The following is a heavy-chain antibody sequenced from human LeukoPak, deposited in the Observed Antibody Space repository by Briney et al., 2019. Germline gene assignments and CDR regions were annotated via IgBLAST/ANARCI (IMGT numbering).Heavy chain of an antibody. D-gene: IGHD5-12*01. J-gene: IGHJ4*02. V-gene: IGHV4-34*01. CDR1: GGSFSSYY. Sequence: SETLSLTCAVYGGSFSSYYWSWIRQPPGKGLEWIGEINRSGSTNYNPSLKSRVTISVDTSKNQFSLKLSSVTAADTAVYYCARERSNWVDWAFDYWGQGTLVTVSS. CDR3: ARERSNWVDWAFDY. CDR2: INRSGST.